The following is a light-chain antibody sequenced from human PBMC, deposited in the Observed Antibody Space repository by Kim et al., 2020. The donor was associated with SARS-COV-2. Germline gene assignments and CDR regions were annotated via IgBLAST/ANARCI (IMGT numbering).Light chain of an antibody. V-gene: IGLV6-57*02. CDR3: HSYDSHSQV. CDR1: SRNIARNY. J-gene: IGLJ3*02. Sequence: NFMLTQPHSVSESPGKTVTISFTSSSRNIARNYVQWYQQRPCSAPTPIIYKDNERPAGVPDRFSGSVDSASNSASPTISGLSTEDEAYYSCHSYDSHSQVFGGGTQLTVL. CDR2: KDN.